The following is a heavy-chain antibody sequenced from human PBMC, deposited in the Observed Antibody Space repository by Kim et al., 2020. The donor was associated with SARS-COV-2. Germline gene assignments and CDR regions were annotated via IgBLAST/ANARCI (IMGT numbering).Heavy chain of an antibody. CDR2: INHSGAT. V-gene: IGHV4-34*01. J-gene: IGHJ6*02. D-gene: IGHD3-3*01. CDR1: VGSFSGYD. CDR3: ARGRAGVVPSPIMGLGPYYEYNALDV. Sequence: SETLSLTCAVYVGSFSGYDWTWIRQSPGKGLEWIGEINHSGATNFNPSLKSRVAMSVDTSKNQFSLRMKSVTAANAAVYFCARGRAGVVPSPIMGLGPYYEYNALDVWGQGTTVSVSS.